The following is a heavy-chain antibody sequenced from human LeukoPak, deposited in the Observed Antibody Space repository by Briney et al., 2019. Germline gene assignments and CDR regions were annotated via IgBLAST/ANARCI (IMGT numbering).Heavy chain of an antibody. CDR3: ARMSDPIFTYYFDY. Sequence: GGSLRLTCAASEFTFHSYGLSWVRQAPAKGLEWVSTINGGGGSTYHADSVKGRFTISRDNAKNSLYLQMNSLRAEDTAVYYCARMSDPIFTYYFDYWGQGTLVTVSS. CDR1: EFTFHSYG. CDR2: INGGGGST. J-gene: IGHJ4*02. D-gene: IGHD3-9*01. V-gene: IGHV3-23*01.